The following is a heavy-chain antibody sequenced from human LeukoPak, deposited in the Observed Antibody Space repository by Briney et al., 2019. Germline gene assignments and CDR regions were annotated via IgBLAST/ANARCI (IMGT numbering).Heavy chain of an antibody. Sequence: GGSLRLSCAASGFTLRSSAMSWVRQAPGKGPEWVSAISGDGGTISYAASVRGRFTISRDNAKNTLYLQMNSLTVEDTAVYYCSRGLGQPVDSWGQGTLVTVSS. J-gene: IGHJ4*02. D-gene: IGHD6-6*01. V-gene: IGHV3-23*01. CDR3: SRGLGQPVDS. CDR1: GFTLRSSA. CDR2: ISGDGGTI.